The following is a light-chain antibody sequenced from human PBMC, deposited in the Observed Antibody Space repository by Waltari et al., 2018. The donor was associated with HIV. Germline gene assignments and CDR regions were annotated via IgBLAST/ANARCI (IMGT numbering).Light chain of an antibody. CDR3: QQYYSHPRT. Sequence: DIVLIQSPDSLTVSLGERATINCKASQSILFSTTNSNYLAWYQQKPGHPPKLLISWASGRRSGVPDRFSGAGSGTDFTLTITSLQAEDVAVYYCQQYYSHPRTFGQGTKLEI. CDR1: QSILFSTTNSNY. CDR2: WAS. V-gene: IGKV4-1*01. J-gene: IGKJ2*01.